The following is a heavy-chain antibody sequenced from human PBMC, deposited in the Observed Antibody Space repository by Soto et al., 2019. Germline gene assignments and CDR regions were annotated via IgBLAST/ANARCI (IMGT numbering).Heavy chain of an antibody. CDR2: ISSGGGHT. CDR3: AKVQEFCGYNCYTVDS. CDR1: GLTFRTSA. D-gene: IGHD2-21*02. V-gene: IGHV3-23*01. Sequence: EVQLLESGGGLPQPGGSLGPSCEAPGLTFRTSAWGWVRQVPGKGLEWAAGISSGGGHTNYADSVKGRFTISRDNFKDTLYLQMNSLRAEDTALYYCAKVQEFCGYNCYTVDSWGQGALVTVSS. J-gene: IGHJ4*02.